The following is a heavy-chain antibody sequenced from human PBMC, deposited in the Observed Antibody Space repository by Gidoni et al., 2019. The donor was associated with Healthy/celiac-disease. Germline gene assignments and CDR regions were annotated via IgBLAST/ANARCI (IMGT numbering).Heavy chain of an antibody. J-gene: IGHJ6*02. CDR3: ARDGGYYYGSGTSTYGMDV. D-gene: IGHD3-10*01. CDR2: IYHSGST. CDR1: GYSISRGYY. V-gene: IGHV4-38-2*02. Sequence: QVQLQESVPGLVKPSETLSLTCAVSGYSISRGYYWGWTRQPPGKGLEWIGSIYHSGSTYYNPSLKSRVTISVDTSKNQFSLKLSSVTAADTAVDYCARDGGYYYGSGTSTYGMDVWGQGTTVTVSS.